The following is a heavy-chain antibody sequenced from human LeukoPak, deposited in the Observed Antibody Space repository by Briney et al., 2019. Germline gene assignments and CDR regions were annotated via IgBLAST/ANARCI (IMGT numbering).Heavy chain of an antibody. V-gene: IGHV4-34*01. J-gene: IGHJ6*03. D-gene: IGHD3-9*01. Sequence: SETLSLTCAVYGGSLSGYYWSWIRQPPGKGLEWIGEINHSGSTNYNPSLKSRVTLSVDTSKNQFSLKLSSVTAADTAVYYCARGQPVLRYFDFGRSLKLGYYYYMDVWGKGTTVTVSS. CDR3: ARGQPVLRYFDFGRSLKLGYYYYMDV. CDR1: GGSLSGYY. CDR2: INHSGST.